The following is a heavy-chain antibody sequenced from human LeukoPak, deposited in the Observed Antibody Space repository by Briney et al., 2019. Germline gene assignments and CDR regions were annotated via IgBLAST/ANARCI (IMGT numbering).Heavy chain of an antibody. J-gene: IGHJ6*02. V-gene: IGHV4-31*03. CDR1: GGSISSAGYF. D-gene: IGHD4-11*01. CDR3: ARDGNYRFYGMDV. Sequence: PSEPLSLTCTVSGGSISSAGYFWTWIRQHPGKGLEWIGYIYYSGSTYYNPSLETRVTISVDTSKNQFSLKLTSVTAADTAVYYCARDGNYRFYGMDVWGQGTTVTVSS. CDR2: IYYSGST.